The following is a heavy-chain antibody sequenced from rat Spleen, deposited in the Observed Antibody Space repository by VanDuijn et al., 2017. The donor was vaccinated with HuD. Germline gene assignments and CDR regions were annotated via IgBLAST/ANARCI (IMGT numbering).Heavy chain of an antibody. CDR1: GFNFNDYW. J-gene: IGHJ2*01. D-gene: IGHD4-3*01. CDR2: INKDSRTI. Sequence: EVKLVESGGGVVQPGRSLRRSCAASGFNFNDYWMGWVRQAPGKGLEWIAEINKDSRTIKYTPSLRDKLTISRDNAKNTLYLQMTKLGSEDTDIYYCAREAFGVDYWGQGVMVTVSS. V-gene: IGHV4-2*01. CDR3: AREAFGVDY.